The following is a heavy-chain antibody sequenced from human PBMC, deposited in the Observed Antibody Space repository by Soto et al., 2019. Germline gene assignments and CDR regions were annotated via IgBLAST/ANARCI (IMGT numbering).Heavy chain of an antibody. D-gene: IGHD3-3*01. CDR1: GFTFSSYA. Sequence: EVQLLESGGGLVQPGGSLRLSCAASGFTFSSYAMSWVRQAPGKGLECVSAISGSGGSTYYADSVKGRFTISRDNSKNTLYLQMNSLRAEDTAVYYCAKDEGGDFWSGYYAFAIWGQGTMVTVSS. CDR2: ISGSGGST. CDR3: AKDEGGDFWSGYYAFAI. J-gene: IGHJ3*02. V-gene: IGHV3-23*01.